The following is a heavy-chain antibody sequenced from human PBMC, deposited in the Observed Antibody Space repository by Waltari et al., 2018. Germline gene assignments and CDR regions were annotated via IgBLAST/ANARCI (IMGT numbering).Heavy chain of an antibody. CDR2: INAGNGNT. V-gene: IGHV1-3*01. CDR3: ASRGYGSSTSCYSPYYYYGMDV. CDR1: GYTFTSYA. D-gene: IGHD2-2*01. J-gene: IGHJ6*02. Sequence: QVQLVQSGAEVKKPGASVTVSCKASGYTFTSYAMHWVRQAPGPRLEWMGWINAGNGNTKYSQKVQGSVTITRDKSASTAYMELSSMRSEDTAVYYCASRGYGSSTSCYSPYYYYGMDVWGQGTTVTVSS.